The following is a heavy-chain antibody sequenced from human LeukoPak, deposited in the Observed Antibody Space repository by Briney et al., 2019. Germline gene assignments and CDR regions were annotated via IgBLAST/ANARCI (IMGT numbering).Heavy chain of an antibody. J-gene: IGHJ4*02. V-gene: IGHV1-69*13. Sequence: ASVKVSCKASGYTFTSYAISWVRQAPGQGLEWMGGIIPIFGTANYAQKFQGRVTITADESTSTAYMELSSLRSEDTAVYYCARSQEGYSYGRIDYWGQGTLVTVSS. D-gene: IGHD5-18*01. CDR1: GYTFTSYA. CDR3: ARSQEGYSYGRIDY. CDR2: IIPIFGTA.